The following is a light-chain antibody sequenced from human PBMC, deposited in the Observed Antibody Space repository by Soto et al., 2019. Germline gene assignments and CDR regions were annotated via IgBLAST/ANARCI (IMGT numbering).Light chain of an antibody. V-gene: IGKV3-15*01. CDR1: QSVSSD. J-gene: IGKJ4*01. CDR2: GAF. CDR3: QQYNNWPLT. Sequence: ERVMTQAPATLSGSPGERATLSCRASQSVSSDLAWYQLKPGQGPRLLIYGAFNRATGVPARFSGSGSGTEFTLTISSLQSEDFAVYYCQQYNNWPLTFGGGTKVEIK.